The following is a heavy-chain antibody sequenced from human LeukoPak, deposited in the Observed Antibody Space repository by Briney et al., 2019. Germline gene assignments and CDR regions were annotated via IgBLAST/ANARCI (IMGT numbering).Heavy chain of an antibody. Sequence: SETLSLTCAVYGGSFSDYYWTWIRQPPGKGLEWIGEINHSGSTNYNPSLKSRVTISVDTSKNQFSLKLSSVTAADTAVYYCARGSLKLWLRPGGYFDYWGQGTLVTVSS. V-gene: IGHV4-34*01. D-gene: IGHD5-18*01. CDR2: INHSGST. J-gene: IGHJ4*02. CDR3: ARGSLKLWLRPGGYFDY. CDR1: GGSFSDYY.